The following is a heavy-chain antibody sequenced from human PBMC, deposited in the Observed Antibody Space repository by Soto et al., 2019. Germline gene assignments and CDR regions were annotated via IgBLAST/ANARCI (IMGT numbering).Heavy chain of an antibody. CDR3: ARVGQWLRGNYFDY. V-gene: IGHV3-30-3*01. CDR2: ISYDGSNK. D-gene: IGHD5-12*01. J-gene: IGHJ4*02. CDR1: GFTFSSYA. Sequence: QVQLVESGGGVVQPGRSLRLSCAASGFTFSSYAMHWVRQAPGKGLEWVAVISYDGSNKYYADSVKGRFTISRDNSKNTLYLQMNSLRAEDTAVYYWARVGQWLRGNYFDYWGQGTLVTVSS.